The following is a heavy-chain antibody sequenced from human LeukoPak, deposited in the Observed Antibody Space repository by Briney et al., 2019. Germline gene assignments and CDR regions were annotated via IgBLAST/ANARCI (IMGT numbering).Heavy chain of an antibody. CDR1: GFTFSSYT. D-gene: IGHD3-10*01. Sequence: GGSLRLSCAASGFTFSSYTMNWVRQAPGKGLEWVSYISSSSSTIYYADSVKGRFTISRDNAKNSLYLQMNSLRAEDTTVYYCAREFRGVISYFDYWGQGTLVTVSS. CDR3: AREFRGVISYFDY. V-gene: IGHV3-48*01. J-gene: IGHJ4*02. CDR2: ISSSSSTI.